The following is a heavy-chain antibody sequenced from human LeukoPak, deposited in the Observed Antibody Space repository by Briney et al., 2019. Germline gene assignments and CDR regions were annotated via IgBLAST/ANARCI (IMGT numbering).Heavy chain of an antibody. V-gene: IGHV3-48*03. CDR2: ISSSGTTK. J-gene: IGHJ4*02. Sequence: GGSLRLSCAASGFTFSSFEMNCVRQAPGKGLEWVSYISSSGTTKYYADSVKGRFTISRDNAKNSLYLQMNSLRAEDTAVYYCARLSYGQNYFDYWGQGTLVTVSS. CDR3: ARLSYGQNYFDY. CDR1: GFTFSSFE. D-gene: IGHD5-18*01.